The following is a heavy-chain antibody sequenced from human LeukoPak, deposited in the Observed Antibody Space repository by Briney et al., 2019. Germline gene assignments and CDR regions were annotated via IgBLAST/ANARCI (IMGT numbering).Heavy chain of an antibody. CDR1: NYTFTNYP. CDR2: ISAYSGNT. J-gene: IGHJ1*01. D-gene: IGHD6-6*01. Sequence: ASVKVSCKASNYTFTNYPISWVRQAPGQGLEWLGWISAYSGNTNYAQKVQGRVTMTTDASMNTAYMELASLRPDDTAIYYCTRGSSSQYFQYWGQGTLVTVSS. V-gene: IGHV1-18*01. CDR3: TRGSSSQYFQY.